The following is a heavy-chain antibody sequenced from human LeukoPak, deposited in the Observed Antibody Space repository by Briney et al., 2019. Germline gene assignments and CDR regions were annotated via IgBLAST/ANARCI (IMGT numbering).Heavy chain of an antibody. CDR1: GGSFSGYY. D-gene: IGHD6-25*01. CDR3: ARLPVGAPAAHAFDI. J-gene: IGHJ3*02. Sequence: SETLSLTCAVYGGSFSGYYWSWIRQPPGKGLEWIGSIYYSGSTYYNPSLKSRVTISVDTSKNQFSLKLSSVTAADTAVYYCARLPVGAPAAHAFDIWGQGTMVTVSS. CDR2: IYYSGST. V-gene: IGHV4-34*01.